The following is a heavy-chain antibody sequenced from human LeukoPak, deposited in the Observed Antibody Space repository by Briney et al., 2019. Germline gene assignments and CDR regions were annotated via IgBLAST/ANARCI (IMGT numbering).Heavy chain of an antibody. CDR2: ISHDGSNE. V-gene: IGHV3-30*18. CDR3: AKEGYYGSGSFPDS. J-gene: IGHJ4*02. Sequence: GRSLRLSCEASGFTFSSYGMHWVRRAPGKGLEWMTVISHDGSNEYYVDSVKGRFTISSDNSKSTLYLQMNSLRAEDTAVYYCAKEGYYGSGSFPDSWSQGTLVTVSS. D-gene: IGHD3-10*01. CDR1: GFTFSSYG.